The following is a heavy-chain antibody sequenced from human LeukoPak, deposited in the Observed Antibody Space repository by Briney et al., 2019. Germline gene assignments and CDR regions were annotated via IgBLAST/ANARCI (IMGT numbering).Heavy chain of an antibody. J-gene: IGHJ6*03. CDR2: INPNSGGT. V-gene: IGHV1-2*02. Sequence: ASVKVSCKASGYTFTGYDMHWVRQAPGQGLEWMGWINPNSGGTNYAQKFQGRVTMTRDTSISTAYMDLNRLRSDDTAVYYCARVVAVTGTPVYYMDVWGKGTTVTVSS. D-gene: IGHD6-19*01. CDR1: GYTFTGYD. CDR3: ARVVAVTGTPVYYMDV.